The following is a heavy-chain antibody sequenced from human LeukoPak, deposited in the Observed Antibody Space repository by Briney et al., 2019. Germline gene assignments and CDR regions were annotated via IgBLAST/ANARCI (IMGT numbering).Heavy chain of an antibody. CDR1: GGSISSSSYY. J-gene: IGHJ6*02. D-gene: IGHD6-13*01. V-gene: IGHV4-39*07. Sequence: PSETLSLTRTVSGGSISSSSYYWGWIRQPPGKGLEWIGSIYYSGSTYYNPSLKSRVTISVDTSKNQFSLKLSSVTAADTAVYYCARYSSSWYVVGWGPYYYYGMDVWGQGTTVTVSS. CDR3: ARYSSSWYVVGWGPYYYYGMDV. CDR2: IYYSGST.